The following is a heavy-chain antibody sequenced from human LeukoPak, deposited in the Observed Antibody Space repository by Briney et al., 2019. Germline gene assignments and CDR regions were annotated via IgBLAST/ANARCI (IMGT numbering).Heavy chain of an antibody. CDR3: ARVSSGWYRNYYYMDV. CDR1: GFTFSSYA. D-gene: IGHD6-19*01. CDR2: ISGSGGST. Sequence: GGSLRLSCAASGFTFSSYAMSWVRQAPGKGLGWVSTISGSGGSTYYADSVKGRFTISRDNAKNSLYLQMNSLRAEDTAVYYCARVSSGWYRNYYYMDVWGKGTAVTISS. V-gene: IGHV3-23*01. J-gene: IGHJ6*03.